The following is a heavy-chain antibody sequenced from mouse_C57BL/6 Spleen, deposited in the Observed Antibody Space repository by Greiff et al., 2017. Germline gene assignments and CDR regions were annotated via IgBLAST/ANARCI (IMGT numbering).Heavy chain of an antibody. Sequence: VQLQQSVAELVRPGASVKLSCTASGFTIKNTYMHWVKQRPEQGLEWIGRIDPANGNTKYAPKFQGQATITADTSSNTAYLQLISLTSEDTAIYYCSLDYDGARDYWGQGTSVTVSS. CDR3: SLDYDGARDY. CDR2: IDPANGNT. CDR1: GFTIKNTY. J-gene: IGHJ4*01. D-gene: IGHD2-4*01. V-gene: IGHV14-3*01.